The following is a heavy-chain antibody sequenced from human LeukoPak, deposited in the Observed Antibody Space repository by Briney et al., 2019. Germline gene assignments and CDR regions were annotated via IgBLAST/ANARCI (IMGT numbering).Heavy chain of an antibody. D-gene: IGHD3-10*01. CDR2: FDPEDGET. J-gene: IGHJ3*02. CDR3: ATAGSPDHYGSGNFFISFGI. Sequence: ASVTVSCKVSGDTLTQLPMHWVRQALGKGLEWMGGFDPEDGETSYAPKFQGRITMTVDTSTETAYMDLSSLRFEDTAVYYCATAGSPDHYGSGNFFISFGIWGQGTMVAVSS. V-gene: IGHV1-24*01. CDR1: GDTLTQLP.